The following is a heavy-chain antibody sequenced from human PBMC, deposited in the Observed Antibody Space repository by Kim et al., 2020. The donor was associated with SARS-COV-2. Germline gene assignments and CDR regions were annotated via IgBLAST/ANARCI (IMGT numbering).Heavy chain of an antibody. V-gene: IGHV1-8*02. CDR2: MNARSGNT. J-gene: IGHJ4*02. CDR1: GDTLSAYD. Sequence: ASVKVSCKASGDTLSAYDINWVRQAPGQGLEWMGWMNARSGNTGYAQTVQGRVAMTRDTSTTTAYVEVSNLTSEDTAVYYCARAVSTTVPHAPYYFDHGGQGSLGTVSS. CDR3: ARAVSTTVPHAPYYFDH. D-gene: IGHD1-1*01.